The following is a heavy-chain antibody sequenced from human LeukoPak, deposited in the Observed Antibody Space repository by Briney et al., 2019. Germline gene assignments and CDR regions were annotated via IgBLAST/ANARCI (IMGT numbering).Heavy chain of an antibody. Sequence: GGSLRLSCAASGFTFSSYSTNWVRQAPGKGLEWVSSISSSSSYIYYADSVKGRFTISRDNAKNSLYLQMNSLRAEDTAVYYCARAIAAAANRLSYYYYGMDVWGQGTTVTVSS. CDR2: ISSSSSYI. CDR1: GFTFSSYS. J-gene: IGHJ6*02. V-gene: IGHV3-21*01. D-gene: IGHD6-13*01. CDR3: ARAIAAAANRLSYYYYGMDV.